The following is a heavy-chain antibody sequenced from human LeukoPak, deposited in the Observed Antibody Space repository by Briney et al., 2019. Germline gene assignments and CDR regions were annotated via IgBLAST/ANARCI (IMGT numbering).Heavy chain of an antibody. CDR2: IIPILGIA. D-gene: IGHD3-22*01. V-gene: IGHV1-69*04. J-gene: IGHJ4*02. CDR3: ARGRYYYDSSGYAY. CDR1: GGTFSSYA. Sequence: ASVKVSFKASGGTFSSYAFSWVRQPPGQGLEWMGRIIPILGIANYEEKFQGRVTITADKSTSTAYMQLSSLRSEDTAVYYCARGRYYYDSSGYAYWGQGTLVTVSS.